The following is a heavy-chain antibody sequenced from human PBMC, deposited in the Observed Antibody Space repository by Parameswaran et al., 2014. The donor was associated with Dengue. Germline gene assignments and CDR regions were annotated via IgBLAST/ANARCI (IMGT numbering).Heavy chain of an antibody. V-gene: IGHV3-30*04. CDR3: ARVDYDILTGYYGPHYYGMDV. D-gene: IGHD3-9*01. Sequence: VRQMPGKGLEWVAVISYDGSNKYYADSAKGRFTISRDNSKNTLYLQMNSLRAEDTAVYYCARVDYDILTGYYGPHYYGMDVWGQGTTVTVSS. CDR2: ISYDGSNK. J-gene: IGHJ6*02.